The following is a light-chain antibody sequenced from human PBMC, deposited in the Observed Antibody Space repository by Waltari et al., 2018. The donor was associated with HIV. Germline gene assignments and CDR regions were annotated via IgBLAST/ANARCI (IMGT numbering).Light chain of an antibody. CDR3: NSYAGSNDYV. J-gene: IGLJ1*01. CDR1: SSDVGGYNH. CDR2: EVG. V-gene: IGLV2-8*01. Sequence: SALTQPPSASGSPGQSVTISCTGTSSDVGGYNHVSWYQQHPGKAPKRMLEEVGKRPSGVPERFSGSKSGNTASRTVSGLQAEDEADYYCNSYAGSNDYVFGTGTKVTVL.